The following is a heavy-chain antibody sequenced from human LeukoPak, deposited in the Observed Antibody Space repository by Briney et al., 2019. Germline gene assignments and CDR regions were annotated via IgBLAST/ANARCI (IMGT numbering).Heavy chain of an antibody. CDR2: IYSDGTT. V-gene: IGHV4-59*01. CDR3: ARDTRSYDTSGYYYFDY. D-gene: IGHD3-22*01. CDR1: GASTTSYY. J-gene: IGHJ4*02. Sequence: PSETLSLTCSVSGASTTSYYWNWIRQAPGKGLEWIGYIYSDGTTSYSPSLRSRVTISIDTSRNQFSLKLSSVTAADAAVYYCARDTRSYDTSGYYYFDYWGQGALVTVSS.